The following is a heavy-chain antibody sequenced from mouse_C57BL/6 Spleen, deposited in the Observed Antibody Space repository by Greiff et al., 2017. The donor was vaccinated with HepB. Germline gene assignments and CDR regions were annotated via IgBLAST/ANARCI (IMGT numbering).Heavy chain of an antibody. D-gene: IGHD1-1*01. J-gene: IGHJ1*03. CDR1: GFTFSSYA. CDR3: ARDRRSSYFDV. Sequence: EVMLVESGGGLVKPGGSLKLSCAASGFTFSSYAMSWVRQTPEKRLEWVATISDGGSYTYYPDNAKNNLYLQMSHLKSEDTAMYYCARDRRSSYFDVWGTGTTVTVSS. CDR2: ISDGGSYT. V-gene: IGHV5-4*01.